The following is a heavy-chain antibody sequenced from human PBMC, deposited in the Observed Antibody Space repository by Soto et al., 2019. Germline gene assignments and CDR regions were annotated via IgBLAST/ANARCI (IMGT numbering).Heavy chain of an antibody. D-gene: IGHD5-18*01. Sequence: AETLSLTCTVSVGSISISSYYWGWIRQSPGKGLEWIGSIYYSGSTYYNPSLKSRVTISVDTSKNQLSLKLSSVTAADTAVYYCASRRLHSYGYVYWGQGTMVTVSS. CDR1: VGSISISSYY. CDR2: IYYSGST. V-gene: IGHV4-39*01. CDR3: ASRRLHSYGYVY. J-gene: IGHJ4*02.